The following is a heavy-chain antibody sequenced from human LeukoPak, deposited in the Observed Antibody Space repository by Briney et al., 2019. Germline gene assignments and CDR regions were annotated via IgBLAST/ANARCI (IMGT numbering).Heavy chain of an antibody. D-gene: IGHD5-12*01. V-gene: IGHV1-2*02. CDR2: INPNSGGT. Sequence: ASVKVSCKASGYTFTGYYMHWVRQAPGQGLEWMGWINPNSGGTNYAQKFQGRVTMTRDTSISTAYMELSSLRSEDTAVYYCARGSGPTNNWFDPWGQGTLVTVSS. CDR1: GYTFTGYY. J-gene: IGHJ5*02. CDR3: ARGSGPTNNWFDP.